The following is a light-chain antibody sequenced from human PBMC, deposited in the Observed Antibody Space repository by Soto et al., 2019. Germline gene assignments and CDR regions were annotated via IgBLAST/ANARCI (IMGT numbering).Light chain of an antibody. Sequence: EIVLTQSPATLSLSPGERATLSCRASQSVSSYLAWYQQKPGQAPRLLIYDASNRATGIPARFSGSGSGTDFTLTISSLEPEDFACYYCQQRSNWPTLFTFGPGTKVDIK. CDR3: QQRSNWPTLFT. CDR1: QSVSSY. V-gene: IGKV3-11*01. J-gene: IGKJ3*01. CDR2: DAS.